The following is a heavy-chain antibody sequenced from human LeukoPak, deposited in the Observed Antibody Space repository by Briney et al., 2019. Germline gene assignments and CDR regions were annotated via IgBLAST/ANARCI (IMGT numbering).Heavy chain of an antibody. CDR1: GGSISSYY. CDR2: IYTSGST. Sequence: PSETLSLTCTVSGGSISSYYWSWIRQPAGKGLEWIGRIYTSGSTNYNPFLKSRVTMSVDTSKSQFSLKLSSVTAADTAVYYCARDAFGEPPWGDYYYGMDVWGQGTTVTVSS. J-gene: IGHJ6*02. CDR3: ARDAFGEPPWGDYYYGMDV. V-gene: IGHV4-4*07. D-gene: IGHD3-10*01.